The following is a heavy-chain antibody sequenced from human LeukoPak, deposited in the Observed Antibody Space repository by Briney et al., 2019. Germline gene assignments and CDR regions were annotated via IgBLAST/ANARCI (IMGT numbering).Heavy chain of an antibody. CDR3: ARGREYFDL. Sequence: SQTLSLTCTVSGGSISSGSYYWSWIRQPAGKGLEWIGRIYTSGSTNYNPSLKSRVTISVDTSKNQFSLKLSSVTAADTAVYYCARGREYFDLWGRGTLVTVSS. CDR1: GGSISSGSYY. V-gene: IGHV4-61*02. J-gene: IGHJ2*01. CDR2: IYTSGST.